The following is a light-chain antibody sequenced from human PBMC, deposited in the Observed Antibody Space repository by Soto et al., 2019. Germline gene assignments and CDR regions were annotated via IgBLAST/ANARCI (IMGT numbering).Light chain of an antibody. CDR1: QSVSASH. CDR3: QQYVDSSWT. CDR2: DAS. J-gene: IGKJ1*01. Sequence: EIVLTQSPGTLSLSPGERATLSCRASQSVSASHLAWYQQQPGQAPRLLVYDASSRATGIPDRFSGSGSGTDFTLIISRLEPEDFAVYYCQQYVDSSWTFGQGTKVDIK. V-gene: IGKV3-20*01.